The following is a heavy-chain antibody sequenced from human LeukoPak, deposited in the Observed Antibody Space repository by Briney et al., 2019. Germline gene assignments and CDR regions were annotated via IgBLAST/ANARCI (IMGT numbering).Heavy chain of an antibody. CDR1: GFIISDYA. J-gene: IGHJ4*02. CDR2: ISANGGST. V-gene: IGHV3-64D*06. Sequence: GGSLRLSCSASGFIISDYAMHWVRQAPGKGLEYVSGISANGGSTYYTDSVKGRFTISRDTSKNTLYLQMSSLRAEDTATYYCVKDLYKGDSASWYFFHYWGQGTLVTVSS. CDR3: VKDLYKGDSASWYFFHY. D-gene: IGHD6-13*01.